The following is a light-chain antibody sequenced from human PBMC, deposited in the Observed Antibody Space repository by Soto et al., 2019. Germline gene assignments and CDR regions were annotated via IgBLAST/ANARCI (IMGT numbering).Light chain of an antibody. CDR1: QSIYKW. Sequence: DIQMTQSPSSVSASIGARVTISCRSSQSIYKWLVWYQQNPGKAPKLLIYAASSLQSGVPSRFSGSGYGTDFTLTISSLQPEDFATYYCQQADSFPRSFGGGTKVEI. V-gene: IGKV1-12*01. CDR2: AAS. CDR3: QQADSFPRS. J-gene: IGKJ4*01.